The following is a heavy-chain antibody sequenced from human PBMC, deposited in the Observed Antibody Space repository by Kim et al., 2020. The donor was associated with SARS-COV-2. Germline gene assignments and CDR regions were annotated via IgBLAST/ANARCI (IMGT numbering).Heavy chain of an antibody. V-gene: IGHV4-39*01. D-gene: IGHD6-19*01. CDR3: ARQGAWSGWSSLVRGYYYYGMDV. CDR2: IYYSGST. CDR1: GGSISSSSYY. Sequence: SETLSLTCTVSGGSISSSSYYWGWIRQPPGKGLEWIGSIYYSGSTYYNPSLKSRVTISVDTSKNQFSLKLSSVTAADTAVYYCARQGAWSGWSSLVRGYYYYGMDVWGQGTTVTVSS. J-gene: IGHJ6*02.